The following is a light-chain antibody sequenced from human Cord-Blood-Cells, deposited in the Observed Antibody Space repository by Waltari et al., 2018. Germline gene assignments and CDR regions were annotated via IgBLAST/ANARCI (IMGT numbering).Light chain of an antibody. V-gene: IGKV1-39*01. CDR2: PAS. CDR3: QQIYSTTWT. CDR1: QSISSY. Sequence: DIQMTQSPSSLSPSVGDRVTITCRASQSISSYLNCYKQKPGKAPKLLIYPASSFQSGVPARFVGSVSGTDFTLTTSSLQPKNFPTYSGQQIYSTTWTFAQGTRWK. J-gene: IGKJ1*01.